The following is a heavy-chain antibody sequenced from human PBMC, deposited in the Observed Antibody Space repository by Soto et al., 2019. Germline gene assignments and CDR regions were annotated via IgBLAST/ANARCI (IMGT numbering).Heavy chain of an antibody. Sequence: HPXGSLRLSCAASGXTVSSYWMCWVRQAPGRGVEWVANIKQEGSEKYYVDSVKCRFTISRENAKNSLYLQMNSLRAEDTALYYRARHLRRITIFGVVIYGGDWFDPWGQGTLGTVS. CDR2: IKQEGSEK. V-gene: IGHV3-7*03. D-gene: IGHD3-3*01. CDR3: ARHLRRITIFGVVIYGGDWFDP. CDR1: GXTVSSYW. J-gene: IGHJ5*02.